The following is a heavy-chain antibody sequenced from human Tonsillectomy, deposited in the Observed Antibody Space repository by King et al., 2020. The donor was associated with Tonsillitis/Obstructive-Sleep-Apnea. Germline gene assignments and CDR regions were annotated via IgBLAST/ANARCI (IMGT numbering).Heavy chain of an antibody. CDR3: ARDPFVVVVAAPDAFDI. D-gene: IGHD2-15*01. CDR2: IYHSGST. J-gene: IGHJ3*02. Sequence: VQLQESGPGLVKPSGTLSLTCAVSGGSISSSNWWSWVRQPPGKGLEWIGEIYHSGSTNYNPSLNSRVTISVDKSKNQFSLKLSSVTAADTAVYYCARDPFVVVVAAPDAFDIWGQGTMVTVSS. CDR1: GGSISSSNW. V-gene: IGHV4-4*02.